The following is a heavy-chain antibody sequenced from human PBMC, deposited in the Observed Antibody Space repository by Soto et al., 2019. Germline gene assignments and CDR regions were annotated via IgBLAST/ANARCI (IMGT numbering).Heavy chain of an antibody. Sequence: PSGTLSLTCFVSGGSLDSYLWSWIRQTPGKGLEWIGYIHKTGSTTYNPNVKTPVTISVDTSRNQFSLKLTSVTPADTAVYYCARGPFYTRRRPFDSRGKGRLVAVSS. V-gene: IGHV4-59*01. CDR2: IHKTGST. CDR3: ARGPFYTRRRPFDS. J-gene: IGHJ4*02. D-gene: IGHD1-1*01. CDR1: GGSLDSYL.